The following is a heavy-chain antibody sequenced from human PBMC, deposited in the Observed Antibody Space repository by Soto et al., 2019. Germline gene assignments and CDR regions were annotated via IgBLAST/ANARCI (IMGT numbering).Heavy chain of an antibody. Sequence: KASETLSLTCSVSGDSISNLDYFLAWIRQPPGQALEYIGYIYKSATTYYNTSFESRVAISVDTSKSQFSLNVTSVTAADTAVYFCARGRYCLTGRCFPNWFDSWGQGALVTVSS. CDR3: ARGRYCLTGRCFPNWFDS. D-gene: IGHD7-27*01. V-gene: IGHV4-30-4*01. J-gene: IGHJ5*01. CDR1: GDSISNLDYF. CDR2: IYKSATT.